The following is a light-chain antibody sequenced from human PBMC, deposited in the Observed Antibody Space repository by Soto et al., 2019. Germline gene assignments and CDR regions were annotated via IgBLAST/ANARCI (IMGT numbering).Light chain of an antibody. Sequence: EIVLTQSPGTLSLSPGERATLSCRAGQSVSRYLAWYQQRPGQAPRLLIYGASSRATGTLDRFSGSGSGTDFTLTISRLEPEDFAMYYFQQYGSLPYTFGQGTKLEMK. CDR1: QSVSRY. CDR2: GAS. J-gene: IGKJ2*01. V-gene: IGKV3-20*01. CDR3: QQYGSLPYT.